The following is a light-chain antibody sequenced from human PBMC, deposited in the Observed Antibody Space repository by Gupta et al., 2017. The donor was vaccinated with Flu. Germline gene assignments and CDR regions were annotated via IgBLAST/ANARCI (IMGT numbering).Light chain of an antibody. CDR2: QVS. CDR3: MQGKHWPYT. J-gene: IGKJ2*01. V-gene: IGKV2-30*01. Sequence: VTLGQPASISCRSSQSIVSSDGYTYLNWFQQRPGQSPRHLIYQVSKRDSGVPDRFSGSASGTDFTLKISRVEAEDVGFYYCMQGKHWPYTFGQGTKLEIK. CDR1: QSIVSSDGYTY.